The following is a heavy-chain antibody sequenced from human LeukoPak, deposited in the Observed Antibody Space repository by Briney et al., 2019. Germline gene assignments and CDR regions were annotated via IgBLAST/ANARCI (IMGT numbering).Heavy chain of an antibody. V-gene: IGHV3-23*01. J-gene: IGHJ4*02. D-gene: IGHD1-20*01. CDR1: GFTFSNYA. CDR2: FTASGGRT. CDR3: AKGGEYNWNGLTPNYFDY. Sequence: GGSLRLSCAASGFTFSNYAMTWVRQAPGKGLEWVSSFTASGGRTYYADSVKGRFTISRDNSKNTLYLQMNSLRAEDTAVYYCAKGGEYNWNGLTPNYFDYWGQGTLVTVSS.